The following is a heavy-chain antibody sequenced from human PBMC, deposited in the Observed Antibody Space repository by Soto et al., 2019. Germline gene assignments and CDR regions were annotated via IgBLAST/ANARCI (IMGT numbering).Heavy chain of an antibody. V-gene: IGHV4-39*01. Sequence: SETLSLTCSLSGASITSTTYFWAWIRKTPGKGLEWIGSIYYGGKTHYNPSLKSRATISVDRSRSQFSLEVKSVTAADTAVYYCAKNLPRTGRFDYWGQGTVVTVSS. J-gene: IGHJ4*02. CDR1: GASITSTTYF. CDR2: IYYGGKT. CDR3: AKNLPRTGRFDY.